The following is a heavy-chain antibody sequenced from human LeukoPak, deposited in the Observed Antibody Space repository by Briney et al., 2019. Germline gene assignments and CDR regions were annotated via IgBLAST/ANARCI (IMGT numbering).Heavy chain of an antibody. Sequence: GGSLRLSCAASGFTFSSYAMSWVRRAPGKGLEWVSAISGSGGSTYYADSVKGRFTISRDNSKNTLYLQMNSLRAEDTAVYYCAKVVRSSWYDSSNYWGQGTLVPVSS. J-gene: IGHJ4*02. CDR3: AKVVRSSWYDSSNY. D-gene: IGHD6-13*01. CDR2: ISGSGGST. V-gene: IGHV3-23*01. CDR1: GFTFSSYA.